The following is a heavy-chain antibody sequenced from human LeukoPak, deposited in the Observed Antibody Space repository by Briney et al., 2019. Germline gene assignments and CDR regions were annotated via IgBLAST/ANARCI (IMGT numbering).Heavy chain of an antibody. CDR3: ARDWGRG. Sequence: SETLSLTCTVSSGSISTSNYYWGWIRQPPGKGLEWIANIYYSGSTYYNPSLKSRVTISVDTSKNQFSLRLTSVTAADTAVYYCARDWGRGWGQGTLVTVSS. CDR1: SGSISTSNYY. V-gene: IGHV4-39*07. J-gene: IGHJ4*02. D-gene: IGHD3-16*01. CDR2: IYYSGST.